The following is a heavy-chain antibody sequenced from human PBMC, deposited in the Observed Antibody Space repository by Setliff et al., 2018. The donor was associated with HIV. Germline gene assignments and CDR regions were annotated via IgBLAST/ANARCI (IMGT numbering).Heavy chain of an antibody. J-gene: IGHJ5*02. D-gene: IGHD2-21*01. CDR1: DASISNYH. V-gene: IGHV4-59*08. CDR3: ARLFIPNYFDP. CDR2: IYYSGST. Sequence: SETLSLTCTVSDASISNYHWSWIRQPPGKGLEWVGYIYYSGSTNYNPSLKSRVTISIDTSTNQFSLKLSSVTAADTAVYYCARLFIPNYFDPWGQGTLVTVSS.